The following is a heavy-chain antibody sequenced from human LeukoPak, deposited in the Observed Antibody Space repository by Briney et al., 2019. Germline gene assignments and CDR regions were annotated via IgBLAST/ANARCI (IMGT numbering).Heavy chain of an antibody. CDR2: ISKDGSNE. Sequence: GRFLRLSCAASGFTFNSYAMHWVRQAPGKGLEWVAIISKDGSNEHYADSVKGRFTVSRDNSKNTLYMQMKSPRVEDTAVYYCAKFAGKGYFDYWGQGTLVTVSP. D-gene: IGHD3-16*01. CDR3: AKFAGKGYFDY. CDR1: GFTFNSYA. V-gene: IGHV3-30*18. J-gene: IGHJ4*02.